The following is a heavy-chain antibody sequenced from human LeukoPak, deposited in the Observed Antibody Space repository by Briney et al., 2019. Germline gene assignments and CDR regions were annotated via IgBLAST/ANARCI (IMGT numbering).Heavy chain of an antibody. CDR2: ISSDGGNR. Sequence: GRSLTLSCAASGFTFSSYAMHWVRRAPGKALEWVATISSDGGNRYYSDSVKGRFTISRDNSKNTLYLQMNSLRPEDTAVFHCARGRAVTGSTVIDYWGQGTLVTVSS. J-gene: IGHJ4*02. CDR3: ARGRAVTGSTVIDY. D-gene: IGHD6-19*01. V-gene: IGHV3-30-3*01. CDR1: GFTFSSYA.